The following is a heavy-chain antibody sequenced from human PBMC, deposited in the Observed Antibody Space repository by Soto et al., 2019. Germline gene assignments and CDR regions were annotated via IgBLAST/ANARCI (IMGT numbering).Heavy chain of an antibody. Sequence: EVRLVESGGGLVQPGSSLRLSCAASGFTFSTYTMNWVRQAPGKGLEWISHITSTSNSIYYADSVKGPFTISRDNAKNSLSLQMNSLRVEATAVYYCARDKAMDDYWGQGTLVPVSS. CDR2: ITSTSNSI. J-gene: IGHJ4*02. CDR1: GFTFSTYT. D-gene: IGHD5-18*01. CDR3: ARDKAMDDY. V-gene: IGHV3-48*01.